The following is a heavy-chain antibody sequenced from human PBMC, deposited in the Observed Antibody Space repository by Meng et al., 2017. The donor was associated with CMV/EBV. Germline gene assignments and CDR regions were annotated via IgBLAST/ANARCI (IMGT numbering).Heavy chain of an antibody. J-gene: IGHJ5*02. CDR2: INHSGST. V-gene: IGHV4-34*01. Sequence: QVQPQQWGAGLLKPSETLSLTCAVYGGSFSGYYWSWIRQPPGKGLEWIGEINHSGSTNYNPSLKSRVTISVDTSKNQFSLKLSSVTAADTAVYYCARGVGGWFDPWGQGTLVTVSS. CDR3: ARGVGGWFDP. D-gene: IGHD1-26*01. CDR1: GGSFSGYY.